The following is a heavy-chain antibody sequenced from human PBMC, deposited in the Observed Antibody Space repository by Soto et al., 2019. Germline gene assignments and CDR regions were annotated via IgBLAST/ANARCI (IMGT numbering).Heavy chain of an antibody. Sequence: GGSLRLSCAASGFTFSSYGMHWVRQAPGKGLEWVAVIWYDGSNKYYADSVKGRFTISRDNSKNTLYLQMNSLRAEDTAVYYCARALFDCSSTSCHSYDKNPRLSEVYAIQLHFDYWGQGTLVTVSS. J-gene: IGHJ4*02. CDR2: IWYDGSNK. V-gene: IGHV3-33*01. CDR1: GFTFSSYG. CDR3: ARALFDCSSTSCHSYDKNPRLSEVYAIQLHFDY. D-gene: IGHD2-2*01.